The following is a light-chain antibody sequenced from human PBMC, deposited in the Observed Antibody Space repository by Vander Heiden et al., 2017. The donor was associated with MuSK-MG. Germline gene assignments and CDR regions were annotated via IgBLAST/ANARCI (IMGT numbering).Light chain of an antibody. CDR1: QSVTSNY. V-gene: IGKV3-20*01. CDR3: QGYGSSPAT. CDR2: GAS. J-gene: IGKJ4*01. Sequence: DIVLTQSPGTLSLSPGESATLSCRASQSVTSNYLAWYQQKPGQAPRLLIYGASRRATGIPDRFSGSGSGTDFTLTISRLEPEDFAVYYCQGYGSSPATFGGGTKVEIK.